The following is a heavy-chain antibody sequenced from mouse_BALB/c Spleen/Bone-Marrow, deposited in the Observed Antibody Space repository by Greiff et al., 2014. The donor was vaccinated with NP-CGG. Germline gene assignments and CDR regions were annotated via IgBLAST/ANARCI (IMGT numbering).Heavy chain of an antibody. J-gene: IGHJ3*01. CDR3: ARGGNPFAY. Sequence: EVQLQQSGGGLVQPGGSLKLSCAASGFTFSSYTMSWVRQTPEKRLEWVAYISNGGGSTYYPDTVKGRFTTSRDNAKNTLYLQMSSLKSEDTAMYYCARGGNPFAYWGQGTLVTVSA. D-gene: IGHD1-1*02. CDR2: ISNGGGST. V-gene: IGHV5-12-2*01. CDR1: GFTFSSYT.